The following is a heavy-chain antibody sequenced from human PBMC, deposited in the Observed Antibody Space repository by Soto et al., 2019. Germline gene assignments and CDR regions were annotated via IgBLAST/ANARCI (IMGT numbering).Heavy chain of an antibody. CDR1: GGSINNGYW. V-gene: IGHV4-4*02. D-gene: IGHD6-19*01. J-gene: IGHJ6*02. CDR2: KHHSGST. CDR3: AYSSGWWRLDV. Sequence: QVHLQESGPGLVKPSGTLSLTCGVSGGSINNGYWWTWVRQPPGEGLEWIGEKHHSGSTNYNLSLTSRVSISLDKSKNQFSLLLSSVTAADTAVYYCAYSSGWWRLDVWGQGTTVTVSS.